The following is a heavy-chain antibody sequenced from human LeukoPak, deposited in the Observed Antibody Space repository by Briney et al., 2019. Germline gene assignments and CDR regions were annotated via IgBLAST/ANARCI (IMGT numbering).Heavy chain of an antibody. CDR3: GRAELGYCSGGSCFGAFDI. CDR1: GFTFSSYA. V-gene: IGHV3-30*04. CDR2: ISYDGSNK. D-gene: IGHD2-15*01. J-gene: IGHJ3*02. Sequence: PGGSLRLSCAASGFTFSSYAMHWVRQAPGKGLEWVAVISYDGSNKYYADSVKGRFTISRDNSKNTLYLQMNSLRAEDTAVYYCGRAELGYCSGGSCFGAFDIWGQGTMVTVSS.